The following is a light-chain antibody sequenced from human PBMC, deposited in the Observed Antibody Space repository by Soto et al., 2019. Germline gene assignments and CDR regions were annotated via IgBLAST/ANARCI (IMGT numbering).Light chain of an antibody. CDR2: GAS. CDR1: QSVSSD. J-gene: IGKJ1*01. CDR3: QQYNTWHPKMA. Sequence: VVTQSPATLSVFPRETATLSCRASQSVSSDLAWYQQRPGQAPGLLIYGASTRATGIPARFRGSGSGTEFRLTISSLQSEDFATYYCQQYNTWHPKMAFGRGTKVEIK. V-gene: IGKV3-15*01.